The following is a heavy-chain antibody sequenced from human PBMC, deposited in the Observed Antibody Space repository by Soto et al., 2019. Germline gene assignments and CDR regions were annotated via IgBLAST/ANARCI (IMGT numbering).Heavy chain of an antibody. Sequence: GASVKVSCKASGYTFTSYAINWVRQAPGRGLEWMGWISGYNGNTNYAQKRQGRITMTTEISTNTAYMELRSLTSDDTAVYYCARLRVRGVSRGWYQRYYGLNVWGQGTTVTVSS. V-gene: IGHV1-18*01. CDR1: GYTFTSYA. CDR2: ISGYNGNT. D-gene: IGHD3-10*01. J-gene: IGHJ6*02. CDR3: ARLRVRGVSRGWYQRYYGLNV.